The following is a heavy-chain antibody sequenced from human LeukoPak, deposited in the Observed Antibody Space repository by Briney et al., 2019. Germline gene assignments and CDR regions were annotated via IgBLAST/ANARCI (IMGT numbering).Heavy chain of an antibody. CDR2: FYYSGNS. D-gene: IGHD4-23*01. CDR3: ARHGYGANSRDDAFDI. V-gene: IGHV4-59*08. CDR1: GGSISSYY. Sequence: SETLSLTCTVSGGSISSYYWSWIWQPPGKGLEWIGYFYYSGNSNYNPSLKSRVTISGDTSKNQFSLKLSSVTAADTAVYYCARHGYGANSRDDAFDIWGQGTMVTVSS. J-gene: IGHJ3*02.